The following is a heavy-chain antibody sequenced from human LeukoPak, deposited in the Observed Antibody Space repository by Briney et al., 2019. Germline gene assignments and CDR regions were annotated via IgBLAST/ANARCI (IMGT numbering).Heavy chain of an antibody. D-gene: IGHD5-18*01. CDR2: ISSSSSV. V-gene: IGHV3-48*02. J-gene: IGHJ6*02. Sequence: GGSLRLSCAASGFTFNSYSMNWVRQAPGKGLERISYISSSSSVYYADSVKGRFTISRDNAKNSLYLQMSSLRDDDTAVYYCARSSLLHSNAMDVWGQGTTVTVSS. CDR1: GFTFNSYS. CDR3: ARSSLLHSNAMDV.